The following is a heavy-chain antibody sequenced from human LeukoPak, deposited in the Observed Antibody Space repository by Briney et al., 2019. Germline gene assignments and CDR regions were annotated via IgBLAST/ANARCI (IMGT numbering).Heavy chain of an antibody. CDR3: ARVRSGSHWRGKYYYYHYMDV. CDR1: GFTFSSSA. J-gene: IGHJ6*03. CDR2: ISGDST. Sequence: GGSLRLSCAASGFTFSSSAMSWVRQAPGKGLEWVSSISGDSTCYADSRKVRFPISRDNSKITLHLQMKRLRAEDTAVYYCARVRSGSHWRGKYYYYHYMDVWGKGTTVTVSS. V-gene: IGHV3-38-3*01. D-gene: IGHD1-26*01.